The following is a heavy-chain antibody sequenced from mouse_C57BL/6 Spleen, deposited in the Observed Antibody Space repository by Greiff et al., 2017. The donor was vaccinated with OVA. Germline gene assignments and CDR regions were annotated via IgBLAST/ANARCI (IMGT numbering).Heavy chain of an antibody. CDR2: IDPSDSYT. CDR1: GYTFTSYW. Sequence: QVQLQQPGAELVKPGASVKLSCKASGYTFTSYWMQWVKQRPGPGLEWIGEIDPSDSYTNYNQKFKGKATLTVDTSSSTAYMQLSSLTSEDSAVYYCARGAGSSYWYYLDYWGQGTTLTVSS. V-gene: IGHV1-50*01. D-gene: IGHD1-1*01. CDR3: ARGAGSSYWYYLDY. J-gene: IGHJ2*01.